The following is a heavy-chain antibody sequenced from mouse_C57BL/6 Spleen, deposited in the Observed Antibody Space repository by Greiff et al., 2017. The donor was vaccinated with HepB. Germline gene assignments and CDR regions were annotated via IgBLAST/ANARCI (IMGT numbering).Heavy chain of an antibody. CDR3: ARERENYNYAMDY. D-gene: IGHD2-1*01. J-gene: IGHJ4*01. CDR1: GYTFTSYW. CDR2: INPSSGYT. Sequence: VQLQQSGAELAKPGASVKLSCKASGYTFTSYWMHWVKQRPGQGLEWIGYINPSSGYTKYNQKFKDKATLTADKSSSTAYMQLSSLTYEDSAVYYCARERENYNYAMDYWGQRTSVTVSS. V-gene: IGHV1-7*01.